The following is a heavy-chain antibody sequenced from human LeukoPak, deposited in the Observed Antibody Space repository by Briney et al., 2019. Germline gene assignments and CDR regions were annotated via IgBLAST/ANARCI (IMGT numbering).Heavy chain of an antibody. CDR2: IKYDASST. CDR3: ARGATYAYYQDY. J-gene: IGHJ4*02. CDR1: GFTFSSHW. V-gene: IGHV3-74*01. D-gene: IGHD1-26*01. Sequence: GGSLRLSCADSGFTFSSHWMHWVRQAPGKGLVWVSRIKYDASSTSYADSVKGRFTISRDNAKNTLYLQMNSLRAEDTAVYYCARGATYAYYQDYWGQGTLVTVSS.